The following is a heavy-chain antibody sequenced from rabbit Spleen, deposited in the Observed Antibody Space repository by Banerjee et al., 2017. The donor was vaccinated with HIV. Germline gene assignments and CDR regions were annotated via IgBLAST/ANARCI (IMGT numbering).Heavy chain of an antibody. CDR2: INAVTGKA. Sequence: QEQLVESGGGLVQPGGSLKLSCKASGFDFSTYGVSWVRQAPGKGLEWIACINAVTGKAVYASWAKGRFTFSKTSSTTVTLQTTSLTAADTANYFCARSGNSVGYQSDLWGPGTLVTVS. CDR3: ARSGNSVGYQSDL. V-gene: IGHV1S45*01. CDR1: GFDFSTYG. J-gene: IGHJ4*01. D-gene: IGHD6-1*01.